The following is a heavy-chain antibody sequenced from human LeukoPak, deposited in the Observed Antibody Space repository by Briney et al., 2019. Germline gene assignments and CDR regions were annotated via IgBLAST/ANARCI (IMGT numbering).Heavy chain of an antibody. Sequence: PGGSLRLSCAASGFTFSSYEMNWVRQAPGKGLVWVSRINSDGSSTSYADSVKGRFTISRDNAKNTLYLQMNSLRAEDTAVYYCARDPGSGWYNINFDYWGQGTLVTVSS. CDR2: INSDGSST. CDR3: ARDPGSGWYNINFDY. D-gene: IGHD6-19*01. CDR1: GFTFSSYE. J-gene: IGHJ4*02. V-gene: IGHV3-74*01.